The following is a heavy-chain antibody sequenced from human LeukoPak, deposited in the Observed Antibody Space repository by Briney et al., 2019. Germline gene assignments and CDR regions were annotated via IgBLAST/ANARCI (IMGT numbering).Heavy chain of an antibody. CDR1: GFTFSSYS. Sequence: GGSLRLSCAASGFTFSSYSMNWVRQAPGKGLEWVSSISSSSSYIYYADSVKGRFTISRDNAKNSLYLQMNSLRAEDTAVYYCARDRYYYGSGSYFFIPSYYYYYGMDVWGQGTTVTVSS. J-gene: IGHJ6*02. CDR2: ISSSSSYI. V-gene: IGHV3-21*01. CDR3: ARDRYYYGSGSYFFIPSYYYYYGMDV. D-gene: IGHD3-10*01.